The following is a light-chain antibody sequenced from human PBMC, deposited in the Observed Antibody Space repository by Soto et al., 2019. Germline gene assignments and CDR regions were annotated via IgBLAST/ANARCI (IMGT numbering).Light chain of an antibody. CDR2: RNN. CDR1: SSNIGSNY. J-gene: IGLJ1*01. Sequence: QSVLTQPPSASGTPGQRVNISCSGGSSNIGSNYVYWYRQFPGTAPKLLIQRNNQRPSGVPARFSGSKSGTSASLAISGLRSEDEADYYCSSFAGSNNFPYVFGTGTKLTVL. V-gene: IGLV1-47*01. CDR3: SSFAGSNNFPYV.